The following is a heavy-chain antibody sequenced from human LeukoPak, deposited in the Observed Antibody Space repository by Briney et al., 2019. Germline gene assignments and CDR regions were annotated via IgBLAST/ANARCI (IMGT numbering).Heavy chain of an antibody. CDR1: GFTFDDYA. V-gene: IGHV3-9*01. CDR3: AKDMRGSGSYYKIFDY. J-gene: IGHJ4*02. Sequence: GGSLRLSCAASGFTFDDYAMHWVRQAPGKGLEWVSGISWNSGSIGYADSVKGRFTISRDNAKSSLYLQMNSLRAEDTALYYCAKDMRGSGSYYKIFDYWGQGTLVTVSS. D-gene: IGHD3-10*01. CDR2: ISWNSGSI.